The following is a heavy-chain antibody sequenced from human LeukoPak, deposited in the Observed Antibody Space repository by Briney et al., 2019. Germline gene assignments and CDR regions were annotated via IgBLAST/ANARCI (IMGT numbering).Heavy chain of an antibody. D-gene: IGHD6-19*01. CDR3: ARDRYSSAWYEE. J-gene: IGHJ4*02. Sequence: PGGSLRLSCTASAFXFSSYWMHWVRQAPGKGLVWVSHINSGGSSTSYADSVKGRFTISRDNAKNTLYLQMNSLRAEDTAVYYCARDRYSSAWYEEWGQGTLVTVSS. CDR2: INSGGSST. V-gene: IGHV3-74*01. CDR1: AFXFSSYW.